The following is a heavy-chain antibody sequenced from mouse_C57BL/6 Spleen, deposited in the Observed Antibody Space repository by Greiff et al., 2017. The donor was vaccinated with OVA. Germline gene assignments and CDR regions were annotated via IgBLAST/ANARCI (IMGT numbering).Heavy chain of an antibody. V-gene: IGHV1-82*01. CDR3: ARSGGITTVSYAMDY. J-gene: IGHJ4*01. Sequence: VQLQQSGPELVKPGASVKISCKASGYAFSSSWMNWVKQRPGKGLEWIGRIYPGDGDTNYNGKFKGKATLTADKSSSTAYMQLSSLTSEDSAVYFCARSGGITTVSYAMDYWGQGTSVTVSS. CDR2: IYPGDGDT. D-gene: IGHD1-1*01. CDR1: GYAFSSSW.